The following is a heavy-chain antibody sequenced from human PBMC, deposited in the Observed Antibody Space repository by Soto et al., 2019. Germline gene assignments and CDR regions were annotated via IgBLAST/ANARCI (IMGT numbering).Heavy chain of an antibody. CDR1: GFTFSSYV. J-gene: IGHJ4*02. Sequence: QVQLVESGGGVVQPGRSLRLSCAASGFTFSSYVMHWVRQAPGKGLEWVAVISSDGSNKYYADSVKGRFTISRDNSKNTLYLQMNSLRAEDTAVYYCARFKGCSGGTCYSYFDYWGQGTLVTVSS. CDR2: ISSDGSNK. V-gene: IGHV3-30-3*01. D-gene: IGHD2-15*01. CDR3: ARFKGCSGGTCYSYFDY.